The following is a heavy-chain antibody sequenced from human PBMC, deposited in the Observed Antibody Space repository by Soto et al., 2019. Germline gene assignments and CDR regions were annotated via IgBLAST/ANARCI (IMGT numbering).Heavy chain of an antibody. V-gene: IGHV4-31*03. J-gene: IGHJ4*02. CDR1: GGSISSRTSY. CDR2: IYYGGDS. CDR3: GRGGGGGVDC. Sequence: QVQLQESGPGLVKPSQTLSLTCTVSGGSISSRTSYWSWIRQHPGKGLEWIGYIYYGGDSFYNPSHKSRFTIAIDTSENPFSLKLNSGTAGDTAVYFCGRGGGGGVDCWGQGTLVTVAS. D-gene: IGHD1-26*01.